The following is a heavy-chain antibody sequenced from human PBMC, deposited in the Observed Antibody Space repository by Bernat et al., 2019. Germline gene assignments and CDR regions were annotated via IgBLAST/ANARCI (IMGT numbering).Heavy chain of an antibody. CDR1: GFTFRSYG. CDR2: IWYDGSNK. Sequence: QVQLVESGGGVVQPGRSLRLSCAASGFTFRSYGMHWVRQAPGKGLEWVAVIWYDGSNKYYADSVKGRFTISRDNSKNTLYLQMNSLRAEDTAVYYWAEEATVVRTPTREGLDYYYYGMDVWGQGTTVTVSS. CDR3: AEEATVVRTPTREGLDYYYYGMDV. J-gene: IGHJ6*02. V-gene: IGHV3-33*06. D-gene: IGHD3-10*01.